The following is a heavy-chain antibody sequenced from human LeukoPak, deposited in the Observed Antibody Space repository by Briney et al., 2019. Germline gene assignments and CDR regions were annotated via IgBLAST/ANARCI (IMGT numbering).Heavy chain of an antibody. CDR1: GGSFSGYY. Sequence: PSETLSLTCAVYGGSFSGYYWSWIRQPPGKGLEWIGEINHSGSTNYNPSLKGRVTISVDTSKNQFSLKLSSVTAADTAVYYCARQVPAAANSFWFDPWGQGTLVTVSS. D-gene: IGHD2-2*01. CDR3: ARQVPAAANSFWFDP. CDR2: INHSGST. J-gene: IGHJ5*02. V-gene: IGHV4-34*01.